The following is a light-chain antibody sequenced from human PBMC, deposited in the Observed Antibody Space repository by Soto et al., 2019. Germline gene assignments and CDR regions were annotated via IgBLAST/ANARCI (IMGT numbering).Light chain of an antibody. V-gene: IGLV1-44*01. CDR3: AAWDDKRLGM. CDR1: TSNIGSNS. Sequence: QSVLTQPPSASGAPGQRVTISCSGSTSNIGSNSVNWYQQVPGTAPRLLIYGSNQRPSGVPDRFSASKSGTSASLVISGLQSEDEASYYCAAWDDKRLGMFGGGTKVTVL. J-gene: IGLJ3*02. CDR2: GSN.